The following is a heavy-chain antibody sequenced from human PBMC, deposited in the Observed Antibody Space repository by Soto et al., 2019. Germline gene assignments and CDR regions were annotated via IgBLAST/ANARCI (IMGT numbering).Heavy chain of an antibody. CDR2: IYYSGST. CDR1: GGSITSSYY. V-gene: IGHV4-39*01. Sequence: PSETLSLTCTVSGGSITSSYYWGWIRPPPGKGLEWSGSIYYSGSTYYNPSLKSRVTISVDTSKNQFSLKLSSVTAADTAVYYCATIPATTILTDYWGQGTLVTVSS. J-gene: IGHJ4*02. D-gene: IGHD2-2*02. CDR3: ATIPATTILTDY.